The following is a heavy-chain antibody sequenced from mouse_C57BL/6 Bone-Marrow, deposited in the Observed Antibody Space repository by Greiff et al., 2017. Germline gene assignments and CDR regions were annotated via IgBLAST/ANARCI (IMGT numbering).Heavy chain of an antibody. CDR2: IYPGGGYT. CDR3: ARKGKYYFDY. V-gene: IGHV1-63*01. J-gene: IGHJ2*01. Sequence: VQVVESGAELVRPGTSVKMSCKASGYTFTNYWIGWAKQRPGHGLEWIGDIYPGGGYTNYNEKFKGKAKLTADKSSSTAYMQFSSLTSEDSAIYYCARKGKYYFDYWGQGTTLTVSS. CDR1: GYTFTNYW.